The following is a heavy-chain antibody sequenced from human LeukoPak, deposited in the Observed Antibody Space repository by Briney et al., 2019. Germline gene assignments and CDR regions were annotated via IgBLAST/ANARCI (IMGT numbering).Heavy chain of an antibody. CDR1: GFTFSSYA. V-gene: IGHV3-30*04. CDR2: ISYDGSNK. Sequence: GGSLRLSCAASGFTFSSYAMHWARQAPGKGLEWVAVISYDGSNKYYADSVKGRFTISRDNSKNTLYLQMNSLRAEDTAVYYCASLGLPMDYWGQGTLVTVSS. CDR3: ASLGLPMDY. J-gene: IGHJ4*02.